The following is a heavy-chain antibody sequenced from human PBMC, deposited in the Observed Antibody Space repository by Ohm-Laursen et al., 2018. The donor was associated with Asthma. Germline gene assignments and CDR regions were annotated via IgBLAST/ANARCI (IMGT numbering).Heavy chain of an antibody. D-gene: IGHD4-17*01. CDR2: IYYSGST. V-gene: IGHV4-59*01. CDR1: GGSISSYY. CDR3: ATAPMTTVTDYYYYGMDV. J-gene: IGHJ6*02. Sequence: GTLSLTCTVSGGSISSYYWSWIRQPPGKGLEWIGYIYYSGSTNYNPSLKSRVTISVDTSKNQFSLKLSSVTAADTAVYYCATAPMTTVTDYYYYGMDVWGQGTTVTVSS.